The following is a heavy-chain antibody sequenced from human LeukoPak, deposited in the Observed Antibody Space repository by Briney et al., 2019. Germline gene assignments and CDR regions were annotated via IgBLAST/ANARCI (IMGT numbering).Heavy chain of an antibody. CDR3: AKEARDSSGWPDEWDV. V-gene: IGHV3-33*06. CDR1: GFTFSSYG. J-gene: IGHJ6*04. D-gene: IGHD6-19*01. CDR2: IWYDGSNK. Sequence: GRSLRLSCAASGFTFSSYGMHWVRQAPGKGLEWVAVIWYDGSNKYYADSVKGRFTISRDNSKNTLYLQMNSLRAEDTAVYYCAKEARDSSGWPDEWDVWGKGTTVTVSS.